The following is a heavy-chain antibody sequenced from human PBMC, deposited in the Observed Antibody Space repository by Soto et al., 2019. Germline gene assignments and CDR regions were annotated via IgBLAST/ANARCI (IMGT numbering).Heavy chain of an antibody. V-gene: IGHV3-7*01. Sequence: PGGSLRLACSASGVTLSDYWMSWVRQAPGKGLEWVANIKQYGSEKYYGDSVKGRFTISRDNAKSSLYLQMNSLRAEDTAVYYRARDRGYNYANAGYYYYYGMDVWGQGTTVTVSS. CDR1: GVTLSDYW. CDR3: ARDRGYNYANAGYYYYYGMDV. J-gene: IGHJ6*02. D-gene: IGHD5-18*01. CDR2: IKQYGSEK.